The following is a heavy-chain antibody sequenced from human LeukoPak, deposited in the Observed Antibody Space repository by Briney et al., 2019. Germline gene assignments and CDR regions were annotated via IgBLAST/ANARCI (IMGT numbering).Heavy chain of an antibody. Sequence: GGSLRLSCAASGFTFSTYEMNWVRQAPGKGLEWVSYISSSGSTKYYSDSVKGRFTISRDDAKNSLYLQMNSLRAEDTAVYYCARVPANTWVQLWSSGYFDYWGQGTLVTVSS. J-gene: IGHJ4*02. D-gene: IGHD5-18*01. CDR3: ARVPANTWVQLWSSGYFDY. CDR2: ISSSGSTK. V-gene: IGHV3-48*03. CDR1: GFTFSTYE.